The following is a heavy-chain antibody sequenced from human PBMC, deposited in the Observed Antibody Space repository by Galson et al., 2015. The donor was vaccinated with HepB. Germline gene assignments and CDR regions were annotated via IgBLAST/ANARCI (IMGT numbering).Heavy chain of an antibody. V-gene: IGHV2-70*01. J-gene: IGHJ6*02. CDR3: ARGNLNSPFYFYGMDV. Sequence: PALVKPTQTLTLTCTFSGFSLRSSGMCVSWIRQPPGKALEWLALIDGDDDKYYSTSLKTRLTISRDTSKNQVILTMTNMDPVDTATYYCARGNLNSPFYFYGMDVWGQGTTVTVYS. D-gene: IGHD2/OR15-2a*01. CDR2: IDGDDDK. CDR1: GFSLRSSGMC.